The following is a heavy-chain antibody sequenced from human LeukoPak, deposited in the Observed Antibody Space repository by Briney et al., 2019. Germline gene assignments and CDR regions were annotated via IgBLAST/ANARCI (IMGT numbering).Heavy chain of an antibody. D-gene: IGHD5-18*01. Sequence: GGSLRLSCVASGFTLENYWMSWIRQAPGKGPEWVAHIKQDGSVQHYLDSVKGRFTISRDNAKNSTVLQMSSLRADDTAVYYCARWAGVTDYWGQGTLVTVSS. CDR2: IKQDGSVQ. CDR1: GFTLENYW. J-gene: IGHJ4*02. V-gene: IGHV3-7*01. CDR3: ARWAGVTDY.